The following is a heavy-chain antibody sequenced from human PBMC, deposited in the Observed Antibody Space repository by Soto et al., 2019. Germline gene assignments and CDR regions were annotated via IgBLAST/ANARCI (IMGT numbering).Heavy chain of an antibody. CDR3: ARGLYSSSSPTVRNILRKALNWFDP. D-gene: IGHD6-6*01. V-gene: IGHV4-34*01. J-gene: IGHJ5*02. CDR2: INHSGST. Sequence: SETLSLTCAVYGGSFSGYYWSWIRQPPGKGLEWIGEINHSGSTNYNPSLKSRVTISVDTSKNQFSLKLSSVTAADTAVYYCARGLYSSSSPTVRNILRKALNWFDPWGQGTLVTVSS. CDR1: GGSFSGYY.